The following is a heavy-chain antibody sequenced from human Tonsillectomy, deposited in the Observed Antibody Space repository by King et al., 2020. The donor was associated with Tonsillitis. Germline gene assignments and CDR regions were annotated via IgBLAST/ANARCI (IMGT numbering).Heavy chain of an antibody. V-gene: IGHV3-43D*03. CDR3: AKAPTYYYHMDV. CDR1: GFTFDDYA. CDR2: ISWDGSST. J-gene: IGHJ6*02. Sequence: QLVQSGGVVVQPGGSLRLSCAASGFTFDDYAMHWVRHAPGKGLEWVSLISWDGSSTYYADSVKGRFTISRDNSKNSLYLQMNSLRAEDTALYYCAKAPTYYYHMDVWGQGTTVTVSS.